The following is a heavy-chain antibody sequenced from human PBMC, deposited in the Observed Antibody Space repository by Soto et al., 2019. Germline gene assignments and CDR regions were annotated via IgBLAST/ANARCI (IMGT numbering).Heavy chain of an antibody. J-gene: IGHJ6*02. D-gene: IGHD3-16*01. CDR3: EMALEVGVFYYGMHV. CDR1: GFTFSSYG. CDR2: ISYDGRNE. V-gene: IGHV3-30*03. Sequence: QVQVVESGGGGVQPGRSLRLSCAASGFTFSSYGMHLARQAPGRGLEWVAVISYDGRNEYYADSVKGRFTVSRDNSKNTVIVKMSRLRAEDTDVYLCEMALEVGVFYYGMHVWGLGTAFTVSS.